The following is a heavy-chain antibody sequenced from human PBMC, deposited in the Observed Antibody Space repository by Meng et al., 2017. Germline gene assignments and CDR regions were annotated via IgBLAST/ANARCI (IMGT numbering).Heavy chain of an antibody. Sequence: GESLKISCAASGFTFSSYWMHWVRQAPGKGLVWVSRINSDGGSTSYADSVKGRFTISRDNAKNTLYLQMNSLRAEDTAVYYCARDLRRITIFGVVTPYYYYGMDVWGQGTTVTVSS. V-gene: IGHV3-74*01. D-gene: IGHD3-3*01. CDR3: ARDLRRITIFGVVTPYYYYGMDV. CDR1: GFTFSSYW. J-gene: IGHJ6*02. CDR2: INSDGGST.